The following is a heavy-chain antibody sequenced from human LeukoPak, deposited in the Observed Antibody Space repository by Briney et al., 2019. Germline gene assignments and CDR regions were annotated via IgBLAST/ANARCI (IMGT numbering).Heavy chain of an antibody. Sequence: SETLSLTCTVSGGSISSYYWSWIRQPPGKGLEWIGYIYYSGSTKYNPSLKSRVTISLDTSKNQFSLKLSSVTAADTAVYYCARGRRDSSGYYYRGRAFDIWGQGTMVTVSS. CDR1: GGSISSYY. CDR3: ARGRRDSSGYYYRGRAFDI. J-gene: IGHJ3*02. V-gene: IGHV4-59*12. CDR2: IYYSGST. D-gene: IGHD3-22*01.